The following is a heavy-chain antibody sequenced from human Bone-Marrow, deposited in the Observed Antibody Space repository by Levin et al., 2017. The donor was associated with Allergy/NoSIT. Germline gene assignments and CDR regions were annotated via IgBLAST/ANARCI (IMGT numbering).Heavy chain of an antibody. CDR2: ISGSGTIT. CDR3: AKEGLAVAGYYFDY. D-gene: IGHD6-19*01. V-gene: IGHV3-23*01. J-gene: IGHJ4*02. CDR1: GFTFSSYA. Sequence: LSLTCAASGFTFSSYAMSWVRQAPGKGLEWVSSISGSGTITHYAESVKGRFTISRDISKNMLHLQMNSLRAEDTAIYFCAKEGLAVAGYYFDYWGQGTLVTVSS.